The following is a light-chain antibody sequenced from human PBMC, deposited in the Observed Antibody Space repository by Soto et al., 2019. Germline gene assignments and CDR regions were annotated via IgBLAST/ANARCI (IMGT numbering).Light chain of an antibody. Sequence: DIQMTQSPYSLSASVGDRVTITCQASQDIYNFLNWYQQKPGKAPKLLIFDASNLETGVPSRFSGSGSGTDFTFTISSLQPEDFATYYCQQYDTLPRYTFGQGTKVE. CDR2: DAS. V-gene: IGKV1-33*01. CDR3: QQYDTLPRYT. CDR1: QDIYNF. J-gene: IGKJ2*01.